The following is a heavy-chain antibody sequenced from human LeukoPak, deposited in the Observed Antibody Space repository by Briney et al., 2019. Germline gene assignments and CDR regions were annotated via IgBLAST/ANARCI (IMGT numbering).Heavy chain of an antibody. CDR1: GFTFSSYS. V-gene: IGHV3-21*01. J-gene: IGHJ4*02. CDR3: AKDQGAGDSSGSPDY. D-gene: IGHD3-22*01. CDR2: ISSSSSYI. Sequence: GGSLRLSCAASGFTFSSYSMNWVRQAPGKGLEWVSSISSSSSYIYCADSVKGRFTISRDNAKNSLYLQMNSLRAEDTAVYYCAKDQGAGDSSGSPDYWGQGTLVTVSS.